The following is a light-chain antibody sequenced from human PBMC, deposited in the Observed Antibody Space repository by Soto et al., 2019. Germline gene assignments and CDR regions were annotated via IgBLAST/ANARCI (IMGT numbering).Light chain of an antibody. Sequence: QSVLTQPPSASGSPGQSVTISCTGTSSDVDAYNYVSWYQQHPGKAPKLMIYEVSKRPSGVPDRFSGSKSGNTASLTVSGLQAEDEADYYCSSYAGSNNLVVFGGGTQLTVL. CDR3: SSYAGSNNLVV. CDR1: SSDVDAYNY. CDR2: EVS. J-gene: IGLJ2*01. V-gene: IGLV2-8*01.